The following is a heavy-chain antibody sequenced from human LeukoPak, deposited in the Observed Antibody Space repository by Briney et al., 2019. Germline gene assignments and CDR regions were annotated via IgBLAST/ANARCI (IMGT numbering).Heavy chain of an antibody. CDR3: AGVMTTVTIIDY. V-gene: IGHV4-38-2*02. CDR1: GYSISRGYY. D-gene: IGHD4-17*01. J-gene: IGHJ4*02. CDR2: IYHSGST. Sequence: ASEALSLTCTVSGYSISRGYYWGWMRQPPGKGLEGIGRIYHSGSTYYNPSLKSRVTISVDTSKNQFSLKLSSVTAADTAVYYCAGVMTTVTIIDYWGQGTLVTVSS.